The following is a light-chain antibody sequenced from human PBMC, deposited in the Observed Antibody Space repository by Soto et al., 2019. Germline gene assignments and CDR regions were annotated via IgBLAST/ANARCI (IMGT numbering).Light chain of an antibody. CDR1: SSDVGAYNY. CDR2: EVS. V-gene: IGLV2-14*01. Sequence: QSVLTQPASVSGSPGQSITISCTGTSSDVGAYNYVSWYQQHPGKAPKLIIHEVSDRPSGVSNRFSGSKSGNTASLTISGLQAEDEADYYCSSYTRSSTYVFGTGTKLTVL. CDR3: SSYTRSSTYV. J-gene: IGLJ1*01.